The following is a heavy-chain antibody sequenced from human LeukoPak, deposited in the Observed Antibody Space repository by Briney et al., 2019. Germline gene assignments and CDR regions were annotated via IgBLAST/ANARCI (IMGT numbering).Heavy chain of an antibody. V-gene: IGHV3-23*01. CDR1: GFTFSSYA. J-gene: IGHJ5*02. CDR3: ARGLVLVPIYNWFDP. Sequence: GGSLRLSCAASGFTFSSYAMSWVRQAPGKGLEWVSAFSGSGGSTYYADSVKGRFTISRDNSKNTLYLQMNSLRAEDTAVYYCARGLVLVPIYNWFDPWGQGTLVTVSS. CDR2: FSGSGGST. D-gene: IGHD6-13*01.